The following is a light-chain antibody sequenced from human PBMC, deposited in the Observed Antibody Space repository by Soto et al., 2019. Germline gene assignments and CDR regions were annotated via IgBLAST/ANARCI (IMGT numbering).Light chain of an antibody. CDR3: AAWGDSLNVV. Sequence: QSVLAQPPSVSGTPGQRVTISCSGTSSNIGKNTVNWYQQLPGRAPKLLIYSNNQRPSGVPDRFSGSKSGTSASLAISGLQSEDEALYYCAAWGDSLNVVFGGGTQLTVL. V-gene: IGLV1-44*01. CDR2: SNN. J-gene: IGLJ7*01. CDR1: SSNIGKNT.